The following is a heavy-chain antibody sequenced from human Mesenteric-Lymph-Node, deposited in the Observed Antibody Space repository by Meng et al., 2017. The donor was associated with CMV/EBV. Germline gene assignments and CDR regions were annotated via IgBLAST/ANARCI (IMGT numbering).Heavy chain of an antibody. J-gene: IGHJ4*02. CDR3: ARGGIPGGRFEY. CDR1: GFTFDDYA. D-gene: IGHD2-8*02. CDR2: ISWNSGSI. V-gene: IGHV3-9*01. Sequence: SLKIFCAASGFTFDDYAMHWVRQAPGKGLEWVSGISWNSGSIGYADSVKGRVTISRDNAKNSLYLQMNSLGIDDTAVYYCARGGIPGGRFEYWGQGALVTVSS.